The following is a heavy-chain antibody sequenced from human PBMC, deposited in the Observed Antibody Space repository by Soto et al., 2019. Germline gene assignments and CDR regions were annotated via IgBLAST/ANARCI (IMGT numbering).Heavy chain of an antibody. CDR3: TRAPAGDY. J-gene: IGHJ4*02. Sequence: QVQLVQSGAEVKKPGASVKVSCKASGYTFTNYPIHWVRQAPGQRLEWMGWINAGNGDTKYSQKFQDRVTITRDTSANTAYMEMNSLRSEDTAVYYCTRAPAGDYWGQGTLVTVSS. CDR2: INAGNGDT. V-gene: IGHV1-3*01. CDR1: GYTFTNYP.